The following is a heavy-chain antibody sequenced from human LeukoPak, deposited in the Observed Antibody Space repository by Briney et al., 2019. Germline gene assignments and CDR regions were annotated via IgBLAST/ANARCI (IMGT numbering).Heavy chain of an antibody. J-gene: IGHJ6*03. CDR2: IYYSGST. V-gene: IGHV4-59*01. Sequence: SETLSLTCTVSGGSISSYYWGWIRQPPGKGLEWIGYIYYSGSTNYNPSLKSRVTISVDTSKNQFSLKLSSVTAADTAVYYCARARFDTAMDTYYYYYMDVWGKGTTVTVSS. CDR1: GGSISSYY. D-gene: IGHD5-18*01. CDR3: ARARFDTAMDTYYYYYMDV.